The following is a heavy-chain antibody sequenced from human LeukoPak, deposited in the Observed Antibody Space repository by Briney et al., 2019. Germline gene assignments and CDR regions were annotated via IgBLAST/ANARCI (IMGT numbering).Heavy chain of an antibody. V-gene: IGHV1-69*13. CDR3: ASLGATGYYYYYYYMDV. CDR1: GGTFSSYA. D-gene: IGHD1-26*01. J-gene: IGHJ6*03. CDR2: IIPIFGTA. Sequence: SVKVSCKASGGTFSSYAISWVRQAPGPGLEWMGGIIPIFGTANYAQKFQGRVTITADESTSTAYMELSSLRSEDTAVYYCASLGATGYYYYYYYMDVWGKGTTVTVSS.